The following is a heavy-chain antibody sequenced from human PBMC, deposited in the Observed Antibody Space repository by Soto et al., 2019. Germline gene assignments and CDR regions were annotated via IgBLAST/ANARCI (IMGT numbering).Heavy chain of an antibody. J-gene: IGHJ4*02. D-gene: IGHD2-15*01. CDR3: AREDIQDIVVVVVAPEGLGY. CDR1: GYTFTSYG. V-gene: IGHV1-18*01. Sequence: QVQLVQSGAEVKKPGASVKVSCKASGYTFTSYGISWVRQATGQGLEWMVRISGYNGNSNYAQNLQGRVTMTTDTSTSTDYMELRSLRADDTAVYYCAREDIQDIVVVVVAPEGLGYWGQGTLVTVSS. CDR2: ISGYNGNS.